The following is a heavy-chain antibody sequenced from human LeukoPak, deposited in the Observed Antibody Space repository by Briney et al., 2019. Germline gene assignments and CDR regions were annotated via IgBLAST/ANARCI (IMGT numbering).Heavy chain of an antibody. J-gene: IGHJ4*02. Sequence: PGGSLRLSCAASGFTFSSYAMSWVRQAPGKGLEWVSAMSGSGGSTYYADSVKGRFTISRDNSKNTLYLQMNSPRAEDTAVYYCASRLELGEMDYWGQGTLVTVSS. CDR2: MSGSGGST. V-gene: IGHV3-23*01. CDR1: GFTFSSYA. CDR3: ASRLELGEMDY. D-gene: IGHD1-7*01.